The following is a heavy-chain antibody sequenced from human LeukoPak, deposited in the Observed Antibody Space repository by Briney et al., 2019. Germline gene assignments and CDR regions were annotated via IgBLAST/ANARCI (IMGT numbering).Heavy chain of an antibody. D-gene: IGHD2-15*01. Sequence: PGGSLRLSCAASGFTFSTYAMSWVRQAPGKGLEWVSAISGSGGSTYYADSVKGRFTISRDNSKNTLFLQIHSLRAEDTAVYYCAKVKSVVVAAPYYFDSWGQGTLVTVSS. V-gene: IGHV3-23*01. CDR1: GFTFSTYA. CDR3: AKVKSVVVAAPYYFDS. CDR2: ISGSGGST. J-gene: IGHJ4*02.